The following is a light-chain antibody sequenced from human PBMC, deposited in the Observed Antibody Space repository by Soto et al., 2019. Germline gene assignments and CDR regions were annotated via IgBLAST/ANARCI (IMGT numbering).Light chain of an antibody. Sequence: AIQLTQCPSSLSASVGDRVTITCRASEAIRSALGWYQQKPGKVPKLLIYAASILQSGVPSRFSGSGSGTDFTLTISSLQPEDFATYYCQQSYSTLITFGQGTRLEIK. J-gene: IGKJ5*01. V-gene: IGKV1-6*01. CDR1: EAIRSA. CDR3: QQSYSTLIT. CDR2: AAS.